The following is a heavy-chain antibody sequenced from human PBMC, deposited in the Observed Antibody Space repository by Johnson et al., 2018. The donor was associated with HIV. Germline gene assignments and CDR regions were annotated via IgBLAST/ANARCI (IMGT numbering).Heavy chain of an antibody. J-gene: IGHJ3*02. CDR3: TSTIDMVPTGRSYDAFDI. D-gene: IGHD5-12*01. CDR2: FYSGGST. Sequence: VQLVESGGGLIQPGGSLRVSCAASGFTVSSNYMSWVRQAPGKGLEWVSGFYSGGSTYYADSVKGRFTISRDNAKNSLYLQMNSLRAEDTAVYYCTSTIDMVPTGRSYDAFDIWGQGTMVTVSS. CDR1: GFTVSSNY. V-gene: IGHV3-53*01.